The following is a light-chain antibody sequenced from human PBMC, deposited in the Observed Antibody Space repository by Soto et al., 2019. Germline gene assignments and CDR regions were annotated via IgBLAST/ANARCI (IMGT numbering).Light chain of an antibody. CDR3: VLYMGSGIWV. CDR1: SGSVTTSYY. CDR2: STN. Sequence: QTVVTQEPSFSVSPGRTVTLTRGLSSGSVTTSYYPSWYQQTPGQAPRTLIYSTNTRSSGVPDRFSGSILGNKAALTITGARADDESDYYCVLYMGSGIWVFGGGTKVTVL. V-gene: IGLV8-61*01. J-gene: IGLJ3*02.